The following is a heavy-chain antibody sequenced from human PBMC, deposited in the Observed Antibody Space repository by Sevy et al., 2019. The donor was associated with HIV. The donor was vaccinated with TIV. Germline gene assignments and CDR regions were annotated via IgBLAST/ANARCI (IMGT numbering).Heavy chain of an antibody. V-gene: IGHV3-53*01. CDR3: ARSSGLYSSGWYYFDY. CDR2: IYSGGST. Sequence: GGSLRLSCAASGFTVSSNYMSWVRQAPGKGLEWVSVIYSGGSTYSADSVTGRFTISRDNSKNTLYLQMNSLRAEDTAVYYCARSSGLYSSGWYYFDYWGQGTLVTVSS. J-gene: IGHJ4*02. D-gene: IGHD6-19*01. CDR1: GFTVSSNY.